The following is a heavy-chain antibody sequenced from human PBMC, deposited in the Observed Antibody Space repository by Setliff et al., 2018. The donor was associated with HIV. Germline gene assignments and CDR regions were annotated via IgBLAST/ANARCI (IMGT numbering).Heavy chain of an antibody. D-gene: IGHD3-10*01. V-gene: IGHV1-2*06. CDR3: ARGKGVGGVVITGGLDV. Sequence: ASVKVSCKASGCKFTGHHIQWMRQAPGQGLEWMGRINPNMGDTQYAQKFQGRIIMTRDTSINTVYKELSSRTSEDTAVYYCARGKGVGGVVITGGLDVWGKGTTVTVSS. CDR1: GCKFTGHH. CDR2: INPNMGDT. J-gene: IGHJ6*04.